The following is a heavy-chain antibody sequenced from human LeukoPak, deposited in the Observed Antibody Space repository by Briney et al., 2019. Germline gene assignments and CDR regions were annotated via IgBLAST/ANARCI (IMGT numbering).Heavy chain of an antibody. CDR1: GYTFTGYY. D-gene: IGHD3-9*01. CDR3: ARADHYDILTGLNWFDP. J-gene: IGHJ5*02. Sequence: GASVKVSCKASGYTFTGYYMHWVRQAPGQGLEWMGWINPNSGGTNYAQKFQGRVTMTRDTSISTAYMELSRLRSDDTAVYYCARADHYDILTGLNWFDPWGQGTLVTVSS. CDR2: INPNSGGT. V-gene: IGHV1-2*02.